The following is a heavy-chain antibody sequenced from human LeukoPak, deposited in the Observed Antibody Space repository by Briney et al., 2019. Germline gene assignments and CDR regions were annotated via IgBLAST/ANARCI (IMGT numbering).Heavy chain of an antibody. CDR3: ARGAVAATDCYYYGMDV. CDR1: GGSFSGYY. CDR2: IIHSGSN. Sequence: SETLSLTCAVYGGSFSGYYWSWIRQPPGKGLEGIVVIIHSGSNNYNPSLNSRVTISEDTSKTQFSLKLSTVTAAATAVYYCARGAVAATDCYYYGMDVWGQGTTVTVSS. J-gene: IGHJ6*02. D-gene: IGHD2-15*01. V-gene: IGHV4-34*01.